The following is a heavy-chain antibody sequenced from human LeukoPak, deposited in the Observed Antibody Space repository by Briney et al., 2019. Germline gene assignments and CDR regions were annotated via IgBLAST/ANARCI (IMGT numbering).Heavy chain of an antibody. CDR1: GFTFRSYD. CDR3: ARAAYSSTWYSRYFDL. J-gene: IGHJ2*01. CDR2: IGTAGEI. Sequence: GGSLRLSCAASGFTFRSYDMHWVRHATGKGLEWVSGIGTAGEIYYPGSVKGRFTISRENAKNSLYLQMNSLRARDTAVYYCARAAYSSTWYSRYFDLWGRGTLVTVSS. D-gene: IGHD6-13*01. V-gene: IGHV3-13*01.